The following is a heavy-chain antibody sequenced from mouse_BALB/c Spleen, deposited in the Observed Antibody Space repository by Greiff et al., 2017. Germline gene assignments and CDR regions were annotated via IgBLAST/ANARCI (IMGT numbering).Heavy chain of an antibody. D-gene: IGHD3-1*01. CDR3: ARRAEGLWFAY. Sequence: QVQLQQSGAELMKPGASVKISCKATGYTFSSYWIEWVKQRPGHGLEWIGEILPGSGSTNYNEKFKGKATFTADTSSNTAYMQLSSLTSEDSAVYYCARRAEGLWFAYWGPGTLVTVSA. J-gene: IGHJ3*01. CDR2: ILPGSGST. V-gene: IGHV1-9*01. CDR1: GYTFSSYW.